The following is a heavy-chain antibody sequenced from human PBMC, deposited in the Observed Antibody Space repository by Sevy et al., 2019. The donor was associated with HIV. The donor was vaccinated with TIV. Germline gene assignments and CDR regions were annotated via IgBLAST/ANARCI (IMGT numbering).Heavy chain of an antibody. V-gene: IGHV1-18*01. Sequence: ASVKVSCTASGYTFTSYGISWVRQAPGQGLEWMGWISAYNGNTNYAQKLQGRVTLTTDTSTSTAYMELGGLRSDETAVYYCARVYYDFWSGYYRRDALDIWGQGTMVTVS. J-gene: IGHJ3*02. D-gene: IGHD3-3*01. CDR1: GYTFTSYG. CDR2: ISAYNGNT. CDR3: ARVYYDFWSGYYRRDALDI.